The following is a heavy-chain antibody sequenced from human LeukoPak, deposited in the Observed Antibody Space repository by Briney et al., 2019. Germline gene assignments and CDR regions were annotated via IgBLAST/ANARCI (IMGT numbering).Heavy chain of an antibody. J-gene: IGHJ4*02. D-gene: IGHD6-13*01. CDR3: ARRAIAEGFDY. CDR2: ISSSGRTI. CDR1: GFTFSSYE. V-gene: IGHV3-48*03. Sequence: GGSLRLSCAVSGFTFSSYEVNWVRQAPGKGLEWVSYISSSGRTIYYADSVKGRFTISRDTAKNSLYLQMDSLRVEDTAVYYCARRAIAEGFDYWGQGTLVTVSS.